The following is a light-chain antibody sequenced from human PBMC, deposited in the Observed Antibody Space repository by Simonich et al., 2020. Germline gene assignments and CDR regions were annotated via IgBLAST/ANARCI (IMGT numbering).Light chain of an antibody. CDR1: QSVLYSSNNKNY. J-gene: IGKJ1*01. V-gene: IGKV4-1*01. CDR3: QQYYSTPWT. Sequence: DIVMTQSPDSLAVSLGERATINSKSSQSVLYSSNNKNYLAWYQQNTGQPPKLLIYWASTRESGVPDRFSGSGSGTDFTLTISSLQAEDVAVYYCQQYYSTPWTFGQGTKVEIK. CDR2: WAS.